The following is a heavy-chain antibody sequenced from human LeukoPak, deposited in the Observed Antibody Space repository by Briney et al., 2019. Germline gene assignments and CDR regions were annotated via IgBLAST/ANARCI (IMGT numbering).Heavy chain of an antibody. CDR1: GGSFSGYY. D-gene: IGHD6-6*01. Sequence: SETLSLTCAVYGGSFSGYYWSWIRQPPGKGLEWIGEINHSGSTIYNPSLKSRVTISVDTSVNQFSLKLTSVTAADTAVYYCARAWGYCAGSTCYGGQLGYWSQGTLVTASS. CDR3: ARAWGYCAGSTCYGGQLGY. J-gene: IGHJ4*02. V-gene: IGHV4-34*01. CDR2: INHSGST.